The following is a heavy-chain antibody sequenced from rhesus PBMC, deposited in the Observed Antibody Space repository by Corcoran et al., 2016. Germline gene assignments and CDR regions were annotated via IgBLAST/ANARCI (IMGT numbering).Heavy chain of an antibody. Sequence: QEQLVQSGAEVKKPGASVKVSCKASGYIFTSYVISWLRQAPGKGFEWMGGINPGYGSTSYAQKFQGRVTITADMSTGTVYMELSSLRSEDMAVYYCAADRNTYIDYWGQGVLVTVSS. V-gene: IGHV1-70*01. CDR1: GYIFTSYV. J-gene: IGHJ4*01. D-gene: IGHD4-23*01. CDR2: INPGYGST. CDR3: AADRNTYIDY.